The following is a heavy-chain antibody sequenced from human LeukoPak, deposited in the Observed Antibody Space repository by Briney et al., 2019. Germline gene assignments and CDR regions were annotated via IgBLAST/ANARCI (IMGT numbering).Heavy chain of an antibody. CDR3: AREMGYDNSGLDY. CDR1: GFTFGSYY. D-gene: IGHD3-22*01. CDR2: TSGGGSYI. J-gene: IGHJ4*02. Sequence: GGSLRLSCAASGFTFGSYYINWVRQAPGKGLEWVSSTSGGGSYIYYADSVKGRFTISRDNAKNSLYLQMNSLRDEDTAVYYCAREMGYDNSGLDYWGQGTLVTVSS. V-gene: IGHV3-21*06.